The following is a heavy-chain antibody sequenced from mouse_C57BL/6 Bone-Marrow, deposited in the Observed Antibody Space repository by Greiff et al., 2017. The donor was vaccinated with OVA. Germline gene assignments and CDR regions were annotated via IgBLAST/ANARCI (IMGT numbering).Heavy chain of an antibody. Sequence: QVQLQQPGAELVRPGSSVKLSCKASGYTFTSYWMDWVKQRPGQGLEWIGNIYPSDSETHYNQKFKDKATLTVDKSSSTAYMQLSSLTSEDSAVYYCARGRDYDERFAYWGQGTLVTVSA. D-gene: IGHD2-4*01. V-gene: IGHV1-61*01. CDR1: GYTFTSYW. CDR3: ARGRDYDERFAY. J-gene: IGHJ3*01. CDR2: IYPSDSET.